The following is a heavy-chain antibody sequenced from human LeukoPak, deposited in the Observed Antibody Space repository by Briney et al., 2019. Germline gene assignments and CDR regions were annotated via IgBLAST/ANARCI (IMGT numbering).Heavy chain of an antibody. CDR2: IHTSGST. CDR3: ARGAYYDSSGYYYYGMDV. Sequence: SETLSLTCTVSGGSISSYYWSWIRQPAGKGLEWIGRIHTSGSTNYNPSLKSRVTMSVDTSKNQFSLKLSSVTAADTAVYYCARGAYYDSSGYYYYGMDVWGQGTTVTVCS. J-gene: IGHJ6*01. V-gene: IGHV4-4*07. D-gene: IGHD3-22*01. CDR1: GGSISSYY.